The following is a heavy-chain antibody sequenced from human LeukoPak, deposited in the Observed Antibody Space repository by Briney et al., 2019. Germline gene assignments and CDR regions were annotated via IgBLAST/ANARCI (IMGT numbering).Heavy chain of an antibody. CDR1: GFTFSKYA. D-gene: IGHD2-2*02. CDR2: FSGSGGST. Sequence: PGGSLRLSCAASGFTFSKYAMSWVRQAPGKGLEWVSAFSGSGGSTHYADSVKGRFTISRDNSKNTLYLQMNSLRADDTAVYYCAKDVGYCSSTICYKPFDYWGQGTLVTVSS. J-gene: IGHJ4*02. V-gene: IGHV3-23*01. CDR3: AKDVGYCSSTICYKPFDY.